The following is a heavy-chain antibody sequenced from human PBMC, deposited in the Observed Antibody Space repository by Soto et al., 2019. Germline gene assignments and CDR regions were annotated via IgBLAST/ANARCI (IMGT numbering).Heavy chain of an antibody. D-gene: IGHD2-21*02. J-gene: IGHJ6*02. Sequence: QITLKETGPTLVKPTQHLTLTCTFSGFSISTTGEGVFWIRQPPGKAPEWLALVHWNDDKPYSPSLRPRLTIREDTSRNQVVLSLTNLDPVDTGTYYCAHRRLGDNRPDYNGLDVWGQVTTVSVSS. CDR3: AHRRLGDNRPDYNGLDV. CDR2: VHWNDDK. V-gene: IGHV2-5*01. CDR1: GFSISTTGEG.